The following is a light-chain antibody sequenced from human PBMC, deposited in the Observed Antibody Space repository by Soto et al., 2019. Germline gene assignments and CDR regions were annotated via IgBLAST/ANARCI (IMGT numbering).Light chain of an antibody. V-gene: IGLV1-44*01. J-gene: IGLJ2*01. CDR2: SNN. Sequence: QSVLTQPPSASGTAGQRVTISCSGSSSNIGRNTVNWYQQLPGTAPKLLNYSNNQRPSGVPDRFSGSKSGTSASLAISGLQSEDEADYYCAAWDDSLNGRVFGEGTKLTVL. CDR1: SSNIGRNT. CDR3: AAWDDSLNGRV.